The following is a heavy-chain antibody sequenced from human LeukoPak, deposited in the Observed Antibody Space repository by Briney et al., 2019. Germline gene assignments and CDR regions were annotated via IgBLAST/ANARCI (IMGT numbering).Heavy chain of an antibody. J-gene: IGHJ4*02. D-gene: IGHD3-10*01. Sequence: SETLSLTCTVSGYSISSGYYWGWIRQPPGKGLEWIGEINHSGSTNYNPSLKSRVTISVDTSKNQFSLKLSSVTAADTAVYYCARGWVTMVRGVITDYWGQGTLVTVSS. CDR2: INHSGST. CDR3: ARGWVTMVRGVITDY. CDR1: GYSISSGYY. V-gene: IGHV4-38-2*02.